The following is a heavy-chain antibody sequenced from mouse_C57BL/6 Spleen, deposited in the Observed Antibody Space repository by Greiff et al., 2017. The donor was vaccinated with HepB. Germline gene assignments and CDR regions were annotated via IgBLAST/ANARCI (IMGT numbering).Heavy chain of an antibody. CDR1: GFNIKDDY. CDR2: IDPENGDT. J-gene: IGHJ3*01. Sequence: EVQLQQSGAELVRPGASVKLSCTASGFNIKDDYMHWVKQRPEQGLEWIGWIDPENGDTEYASKFQGKATITADTSSNTAYLQLSSLTSEDTAVYYCTVYYGYERLAYWGQGTLVTVSA. CDR3: TVYYGYERLAY. V-gene: IGHV14-4*01. D-gene: IGHD2-2*01.